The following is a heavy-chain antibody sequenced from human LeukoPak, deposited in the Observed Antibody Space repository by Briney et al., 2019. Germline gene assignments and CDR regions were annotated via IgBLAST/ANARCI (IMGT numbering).Heavy chain of an antibody. D-gene: IGHD3-22*01. J-gene: IGHJ6*02. CDR2: ISHDGNDR. CDR3: AKIMEDSGGYYGNYYYYGMDV. Sequence: GGSLRLSCAASGFTFSSYDMHWVRQAPGKGLEWVAVISHDGNDRYYADSVKGRFTVSRDHSKSTLYLQMNSLRDEDTAVYYCAKIMEDSGGYYGNYYYYGMDVWGQGTTVTVSS. V-gene: IGHV3-30*18. CDR1: GFTFSSYD.